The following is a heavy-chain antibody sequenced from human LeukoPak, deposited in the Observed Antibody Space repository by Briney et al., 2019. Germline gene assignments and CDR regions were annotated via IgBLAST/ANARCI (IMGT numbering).Heavy chain of an antibody. V-gene: IGHV4-31*11. D-gene: IGHD3-16*02. Sequence: SQTLSLTCDVSGGSISRGVYYWSWVRRLPGKGLEWIGHIYYNGNTYYNPSLSSRVAISVATSENQISLKVASVTAADTAVYFCARMTMGRDAVGRSYRFGNTWFDAWGQGTLVTVSS. CDR2: IYYNGNT. J-gene: IGHJ5*02. CDR3: ARMTMGRDAVGRSYRFGNTWFDA. CDR1: GGSISRGVYY.